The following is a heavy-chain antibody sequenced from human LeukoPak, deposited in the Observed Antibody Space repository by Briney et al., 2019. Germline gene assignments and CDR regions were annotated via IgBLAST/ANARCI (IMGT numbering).Heavy chain of an antibody. CDR3: ARTIFGVATAIGFDY. J-gene: IGHJ4*02. CDR1: GGSISSGSYY. Sequence: SETLSLTCTVSGGSISSGSYYWSWIRQPAGKGLEWIGRIYTSGSTNYNPSLKSRVTISVDTSKNQFSLKLSSVTAADTAVYYCARTIFGVATAIGFDYWGQGTLVTVSS. D-gene: IGHD3-3*01. CDR2: IYTSGST. V-gene: IGHV4-61*02.